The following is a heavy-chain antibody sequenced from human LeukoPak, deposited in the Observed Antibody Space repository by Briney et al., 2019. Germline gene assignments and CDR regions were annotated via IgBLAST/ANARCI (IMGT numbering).Heavy chain of an antibody. Sequence: GGSLRLSCAASGFTFSSYWMHWVRQAPGKGLVWVSRLKFDGTITQYADSVKGRFTVSRDNAKNTLYLQMDSLRAEDTAVYYCAGQANNWFDPWGQGTPVTVSS. V-gene: IGHV3-74*03. J-gene: IGHJ5*02. CDR2: LKFDGTIT. CDR1: GFTFSSYW. CDR3: AGQANNWFDP.